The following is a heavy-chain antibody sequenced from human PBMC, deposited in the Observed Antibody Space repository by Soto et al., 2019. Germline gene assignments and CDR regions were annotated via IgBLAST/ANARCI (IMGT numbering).Heavy chain of an antibody. CDR2: INPNNGNT. CDR1: GYTFTYNG. CDR3: ARSSISGIFYYYY. Sequence: AASVKVSCKASGYTFTYNGVSWMRQAPGQGLEWMGWINPNNGNTKYAQNFQGRVTMTTDTSTSTAYVELRSLRSDDTAMYYCARSSISGIFYYYYWGQGTLVTVSS. D-gene: IGHD3-10*01. J-gene: IGHJ4*02. V-gene: IGHV1-18*01.